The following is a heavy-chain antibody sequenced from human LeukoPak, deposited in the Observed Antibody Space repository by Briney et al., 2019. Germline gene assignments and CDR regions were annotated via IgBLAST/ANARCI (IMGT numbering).Heavy chain of an antibody. J-gene: IGHJ4*02. D-gene: IGHD3/OR15-3a*01. CDR3: VADDLAVAF. CDR2: IVVGSGTT. V-gene: IGHV1-58*02. Sequence: ASVKVSCKTSGLTFTNSAIQWVRQARGQRLEWMGWIVVGSGTTNYAQKFQQRVSITRDMSTATAYMELSGLKSEDTAVYYCVADDLAVAFWGQGSLVVVSS. CDR1: GLTFTNSA.